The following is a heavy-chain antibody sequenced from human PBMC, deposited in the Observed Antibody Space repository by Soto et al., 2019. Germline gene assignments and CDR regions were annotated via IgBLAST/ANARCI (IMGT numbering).Heavy chain of an antibody. CDR3: ARDRTAVGDYDPYYFDY. V-gene: IGHV1-46*01. J-gene: IGHJ4*02. Sequence: ASGKVSCKASGYTFTSYYMHWVRQAPGQGLEWMGIINPSGGSTSYAQKFQGRVTMTRDTSTSTVYMELSSLRSEDTAVYYCARDRTAVGDYDPYYFDYWGQGTLVTVSS. CDR2: INPSGGST. D-gene: IGHD4-17*01. CDR1: GYTFTSYY.